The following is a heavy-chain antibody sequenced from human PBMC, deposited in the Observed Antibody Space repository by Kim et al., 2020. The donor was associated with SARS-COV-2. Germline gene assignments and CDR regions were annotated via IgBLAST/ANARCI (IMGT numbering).Heavy chain of an antibody. Sequence: GGSLRLSCAASGFTFSNAWMSWVRQAPGKGLEWVGRIKSKTDGGTTDYAAPVKGRFTISRDDSKNTLYLQMNSLKTEDTAVYYCTTAYPRIYYDILTGYYPDFDYWGQGTLVTVSS. D-gene: IGHD3-9*01. CDR1: GFTFSNAW. CDR2: IKSKTDGGTT. V-gene: IGHV3-15*01. J-gene: IGHJ4*02. CDR3: TTAYPRIYYDILTGYYPDFDY.